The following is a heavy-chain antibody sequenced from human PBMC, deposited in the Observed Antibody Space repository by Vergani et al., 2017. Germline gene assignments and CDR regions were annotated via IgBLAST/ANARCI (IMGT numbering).Heavy chain of an antibody. CDR1: GASIRSSNYY. CDR3: ARHSTVEWLVKLGWIDP. CDR2: IYYSGST. D-gene: IGHD6-19*01. V-gene: IGHV4-39*01. J-gene: IGHJ5*02. Sequence: QLQMQESGPGLVKPSANLSLTCSVSGASIRSSNYYWGWIRQPPGKWLEWIASIYYSGSTYYNPSLKSRVTISVDTSKNQFSLKLSSVTAADTAVYFCARHSTVEWLVKLGWIDPWGQGILVTVSS.